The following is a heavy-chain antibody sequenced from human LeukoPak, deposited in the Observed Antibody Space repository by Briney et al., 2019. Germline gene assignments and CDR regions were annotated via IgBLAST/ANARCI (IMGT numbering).Heavy chain of an antibody. Sequence: GGSLRLSCAASGFTLSSYAMTWARQPPGKGLEWVSVISGSGDTTYYADSVKGRFTISRGNSKNTLYLQMNSLRAEDTAVYFCARSRDGYKRFDSWGQGTLVTVSS. J-gene: IGHJ4*02. CDR3: ARSRDGYKRFDS. CDR1: GFTLSSYA. D-gene: IGHD5-24*01. CDR2: ISGSGDTT. V-gene: IGHV3-23*01.